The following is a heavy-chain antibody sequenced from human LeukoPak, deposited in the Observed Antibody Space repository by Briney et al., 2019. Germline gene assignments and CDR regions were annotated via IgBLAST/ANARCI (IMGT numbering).Heavy chain of an antibody. J-gene: IGHJ4*02. D-gene: IGHD3-22*01. Sequence: PGGSLRLSCAASEFTFSSYAMSWVRQAPGKGLEWVSAISGSGGSTYYADPVKGRFTISRDNSKNTLYLQMNSLRAEDTAVYYCAKDTTYYYDSSGYRMFDYWGQGTLVTVSS. CDR1: EFTFSSYA. V-gene: IGHV3-23*01. CDR3: AKDTTYYYDSSGYRMFDY. CDR2: ISGSGGST.